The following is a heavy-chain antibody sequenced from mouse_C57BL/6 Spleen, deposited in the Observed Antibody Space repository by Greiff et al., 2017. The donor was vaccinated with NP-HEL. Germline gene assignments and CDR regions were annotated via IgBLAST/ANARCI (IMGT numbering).Heavy chain of an antibody. J-gene: IGHJ3*01. D-gene: IGHD2-3*01. Sequence: QVQLQQSGAELVRPGASVTLSCKASGYTFTDYEMHWVKQTPVHGLEWIGAIDPETGGTAYNQKFKGKAILTADKSSSTAYMELRSLTSEDSAVYYCTRDYDGYYTWFAYWGQGTLVTVSA. CDR1: GYTFTDYE. CDR2: IDPETGGT. V-gene: IGHV1-15*01. CDR3: TRDYDGYYTWFAY.